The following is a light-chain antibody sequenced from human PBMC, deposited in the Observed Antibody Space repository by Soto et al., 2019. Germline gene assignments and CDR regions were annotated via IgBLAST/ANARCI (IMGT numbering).Light chain of an antibody. Sequence: EIVLTQSPDTLSLSPGERATRSCRASQSVGNNFLAWYQQKPGQAPTLLIYDASSRASGLPDRFSGSGSETDFTLTVSRLELEDFAVYFCHQYGTSPQTFGQGTKVDIK. CDR1: QSVGNNF. CDR3: HQYGTSPQT. J-gene: IGKJ1*01. CDR2: DAS. V-gene: IGKV3-20*01.